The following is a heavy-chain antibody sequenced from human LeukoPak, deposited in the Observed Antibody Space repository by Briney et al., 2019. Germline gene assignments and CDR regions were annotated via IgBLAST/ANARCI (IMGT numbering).Heavy chain of an antibody. Sequence: GGSLRLSCAASGFTFSTSDMHWVRQATGKGLEWVSAIGTAGDTYYPGSVKGRFTISGENAKNSLYLQMNSLRAGDTAVYYCVRLREAAFDIWGQGTMVTVSS. CDR2: IGTAGDT. V-gene: IGHV3-13*04. J-gene: IGHJ3*02. CDR3: VRLREAAFDI. CDR1: GFTFSTSD. D-gene: IGHD3-10*01.